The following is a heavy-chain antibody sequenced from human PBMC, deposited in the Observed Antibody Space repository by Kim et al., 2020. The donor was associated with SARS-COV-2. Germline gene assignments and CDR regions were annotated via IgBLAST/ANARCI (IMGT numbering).Heavy chain of an antibody. D-gene: IGHD3-22*01. CDR1: GGSISSGGYY. CDR3: ASSGVPTEASVYDSSGYFDY. J-gene: IGHJ4*02. CDR2: IYYSGST. Sequence: SETLSLTCTVSGGSISSGGYYWSWIRQHPGKGLEWIGYIYYSGSTYYNPSLKSRVTISVDTSKNQFSLKLSSVTAADTAVYYCASSGVPTEASVYDSSGYFDYWGQGTLVTVSS. V-gene: IGHV4-31*03.